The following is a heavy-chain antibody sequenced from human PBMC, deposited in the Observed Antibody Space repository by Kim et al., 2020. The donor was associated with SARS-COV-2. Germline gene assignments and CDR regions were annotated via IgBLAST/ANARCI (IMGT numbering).Heavy chain of an antibody. CDR3: ASYYYDSSGEAGY. J-gene: IGHJ4*02. D-gene: IGHD3-22*01. Sequence: CNPSLKSRVTISVDRSKNQFSLKLSSVTAADAAVYYCASYYYDSSGEAGYWGQGTLVTVSS. V-gene: IGHV4-30-2*01.